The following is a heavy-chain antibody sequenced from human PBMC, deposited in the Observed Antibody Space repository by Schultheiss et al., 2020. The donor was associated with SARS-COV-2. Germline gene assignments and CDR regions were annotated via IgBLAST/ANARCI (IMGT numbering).Heavy chain of an antibody. D-gene: IGHD3-22*01. CDR3: AKDVYYYDSSGYYYY. CDR2: ISSSGSTI. CDR1: GFTFSSYA. V-gene: IGHV3-48*04. J-gene: IGHJ4*02. Sequence: AGSLRLSCAASGFTFSSYAMSWVRQAPGKGLEWVSYISSSGSTIYYADSVKGRFTISRDNAKNSLYLQMNSLRAEDTAVYYCAKDVYYYDSSGYYYYWGQGTLVTVSS.